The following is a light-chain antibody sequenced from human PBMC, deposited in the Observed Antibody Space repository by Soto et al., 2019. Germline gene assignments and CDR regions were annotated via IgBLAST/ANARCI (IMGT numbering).Light chain of an antibody. CDR1: SSDVGGYGY. V-gene: IGLV2-8*01. CDR2: EVN. J-gene: IGLJ2*01. Sequence: QSALTQPPSASGSPGQSVTISCTGTSSDVGGYGYVSWYQQHPGKAPKLMIYEVNKRPSGVPDRFSGSKSGNTASLTVSGLQAEDEADYYCSSNVGMDKLVFGGGTKLTVL. CDR3: SSNVGMDKLV.